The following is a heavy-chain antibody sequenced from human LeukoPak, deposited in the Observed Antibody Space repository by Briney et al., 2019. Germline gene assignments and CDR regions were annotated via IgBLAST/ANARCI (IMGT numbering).Heavy chain of an antibody. CDR2: ISWNSGSI. CDR1: GFTFDDYA. V-gene: IGHV3-9*01. D-gene: IGHD6-19*01. CDR3: AKPSSGWYYFDY. Sequence: GGSLRLSCAASGFTFDDYAMHWVRQAPGKGLEWVSGISWNSGSIGYADSVKGRFTISRDNAKNSLYLQMNSLRAEDTALYYCAKPSSGWYYFDYWGQGTLVTVSS. J-gene: IGHJ4*02.